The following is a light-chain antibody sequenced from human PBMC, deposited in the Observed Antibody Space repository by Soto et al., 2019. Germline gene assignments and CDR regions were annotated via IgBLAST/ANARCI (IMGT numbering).Light chain of an antibody. Sequence: QSALTQPPSAAGSPGQSVTISCTGTSSDVGGYNYVCWYQQYPGKAPKLIISEVYKRPSGVPDRFSGSKSGNTASLTVSGLQAEDEAEYSCSSYSGTNTVVFGGGTKLTVL. CDR1: SSDVGGYNY. J-gene: IGLJ2*01. CDR2: EVY. V-gene: IGLV2-8*01. CDR3: SSYSGTNTVV.